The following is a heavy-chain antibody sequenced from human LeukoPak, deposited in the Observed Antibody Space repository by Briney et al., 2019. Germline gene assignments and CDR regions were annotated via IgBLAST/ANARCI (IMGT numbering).Heavy chain of an antibody. CDR1: GGSISTNH. CDR3: ARVGGGYDGYFDY. V-gene: IGHV4-59*01. D-gene: IGHD5-12*01. CDR2: VFYSGNT. Sequence: SETLSLTCAASGGSISTNHWSWIRQPPGKGLEWIGYVFYSGNTNYNPSLKSRLTISVDTSKNHFYLKLSSVTAADTAMYYCARVGGGYDGYFDYWGQGTLVTVSS. J-gene: IGHJ4*02.